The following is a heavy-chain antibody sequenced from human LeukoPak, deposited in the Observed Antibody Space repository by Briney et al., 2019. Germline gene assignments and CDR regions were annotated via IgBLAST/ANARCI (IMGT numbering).Heavy chain of an antibody. CDR1: GFTFSRHT. J-gene: IGHJ3*01. V-gene: IGHV3-23*01. Sequence: GGSLTLSCRASGFTFSRHTMNWVRQAPGKGLPWVSGIRRSGGITSNADSVKGRFTVSRDNSKNTLYLQMNSLRAEDTAVYYCAKDEGRNYFYAFDFWGQGTMVTVSS. D-gene: IGHD1-7*01. CDR2: IRRSGGIT. CDR3: AKDEGRNYFYAFDF.